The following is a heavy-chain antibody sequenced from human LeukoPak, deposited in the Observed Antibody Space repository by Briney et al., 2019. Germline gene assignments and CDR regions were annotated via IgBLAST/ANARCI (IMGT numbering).Heavy chain of an antibody. J-gene: IGHJ4*02. CDR3: ARGRRGKSRFLEWSANF. Sequence: ASVKVSCKASGYTFTSYGFSWVRQAPGQGLEWVGWISPYNGNTKYAQKFRGRVTMTSDTSTSTAYMELRSLRSDDTALFYCARGRRGKSRFLEWSANFWGQGTLVTVSS. D-gene: IGHD3-3*01. CDR1: GYTFTSYG. CDR2: ISPYNGNT. V-gene: IGHV1-18*01.